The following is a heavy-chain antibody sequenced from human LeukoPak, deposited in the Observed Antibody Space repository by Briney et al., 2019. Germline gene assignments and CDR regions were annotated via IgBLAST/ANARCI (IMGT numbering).Heavy chain of an antibody. J-gene: IGHJ6*03. D-gene: IGHD1-26*01. CDR2: ISSSSGYI. V-gene: IGHV3-21*01. CDR1: GFIFSSYS. CDR3: AKDGDTMSGTYYYDMDV. Sequence: GGSLRLSCAASGFIFSSYSMNWVRQAPGKGLEWVSYISSSSGYIYYADSVKGRFTISRDNAKNSLYLQMNSLRGEDTAVYYCAKDGDTMSGTYYYDMDVWGKGTTVTIS.